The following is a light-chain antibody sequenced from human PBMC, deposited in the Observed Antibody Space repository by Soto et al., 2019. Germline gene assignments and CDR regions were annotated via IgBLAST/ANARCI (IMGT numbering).Light chain of an antibody. CDR2: GAS. CDR3: QQYNNWPPIT. CDR1: QSVSSSY. V-gene: IGKV3-20*01. Sequence: EMVLTQSPGTLSLSPGERATLSCRASQSVSSSYLAWYQQKPGQAPRLLIYGASSRATGIPDRFSGSGSGTDFTLTISSLQSEDFAVYYCQQYNNWPPITFGQGTRLEIK. J-gene: IGKJ5*01.